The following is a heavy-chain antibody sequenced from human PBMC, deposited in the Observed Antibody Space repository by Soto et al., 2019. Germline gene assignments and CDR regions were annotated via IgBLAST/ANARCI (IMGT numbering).Heavy chain of an antibody. CDR1: GLTVSSNY. Sequence: EVQLVESGGSLVQPGGSLRLSCAASGLTVSSNYTSWVRQAPGKGLEWVSVIHSGDNVYYADSVKGRFTISRDNSKNTLNLQMNNLRADDTAVYYCARVEEGWFDPWGQGTLVTVSS. J-gene: IGHJ5*02. D-gene: IGHD3-3*01. V-gene: IGHV3-66*01. CDR2: IHSGDNV. CDR3: ARVEEGWFDP.